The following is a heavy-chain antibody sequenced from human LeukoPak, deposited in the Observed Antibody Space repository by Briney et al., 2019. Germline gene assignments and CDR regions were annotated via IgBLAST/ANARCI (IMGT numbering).Heavy chain of an antibody. Sequence: GGSLRLSCAASGFTFINAWMNWVRQAPGKGLEWVGRIKSRTDGGTTDYGAPVKGRFTISRDDSKNTLYLQMNSLKTEDTAVYFRTTAVSSSGPDYWGQGTLVTVSS. CDR1: GFTFINAW. D-gene: IGHD6-13*01. CDR3: TTAVSSSGPDY. CDR2: IKSRTDGGTT. J-gene: IGHJ4*02. V-gene: IGHV3-15*01.